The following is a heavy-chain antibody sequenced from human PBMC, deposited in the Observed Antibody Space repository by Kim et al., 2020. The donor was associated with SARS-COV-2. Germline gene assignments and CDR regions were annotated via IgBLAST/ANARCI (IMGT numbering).Heavy chain of an antibody. D-gene: IGHD3-10*01. J-gene: IGHJ4*02. CDR2: NHSGST. CDR3: ASTMGY. Sequence: NHSGSTNYNPSLKSRVTISVATSKNQFSLKLSSVTAADTAVYYCASTMGYWGQGTLVTVSS. V-gene: IGHV4-34*01.